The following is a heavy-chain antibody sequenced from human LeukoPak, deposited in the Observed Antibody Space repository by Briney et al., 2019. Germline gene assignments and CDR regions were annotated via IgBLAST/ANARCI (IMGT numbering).Heavy chain of an antibody. CDR1: GYTFTSYD. D-gene: IGHD6-13*01. CDR2: MNPNSGNT. V-gene: IGHV1-8*01. CDR3: ARGDAAAAGNDDY. Sequence: GASVKVSCKASGYTFTSYDINWVRQATGQGLEWMGWMNPNSGNTGYAQKFQGRVTMTRNTSISTAYMELRSLRSDDTAVYYCARGDAAAAGNDDYWGQGTLVTVSS. J-gene: IGHJ4*02.